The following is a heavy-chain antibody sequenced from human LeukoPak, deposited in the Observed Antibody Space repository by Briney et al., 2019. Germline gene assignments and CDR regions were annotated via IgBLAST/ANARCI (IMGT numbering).Heavy chain of an antibody. V-gene: IGHV4-59*01. D-gene: IGHD3-10*01. CDR3: ARDRGTYYGSGSYYSHYYMDV. CDR2: IYYSGST. Sequence: PSETLSLTCTVSGGSISSYYWSWIRQPPGKGLEWIGYIYYSGSTNYNPSPKSRVTISVDTSKNQFSLKLSSVTAADTAVYYCARDRGTYYGSGSYYSHYYMDVWGKGTTVTVSS. J-gene: IGHJ6*03. CDR1: GGSISSYY.